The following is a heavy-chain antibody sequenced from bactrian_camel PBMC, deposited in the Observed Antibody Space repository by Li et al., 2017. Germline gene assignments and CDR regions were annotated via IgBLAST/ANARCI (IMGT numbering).Heavy chain of an antibody. CDR1: GFTFSSYA. CDR3: ATNRPRATRPDFGY. D-gene: IGHD4*01. V-gene: IGHV3S31*01. Sequence: VQLVESGGGLVQPGGSLRLSCAASGFTFSSYAMSWVRQAPSKGLEWVSTINSGGGWTHYADSVKGRFTISRNNAENTLYLHMNSLKAEDTALYYCATNRPRATRPDFGYWGQGTQVTVS. J-gene: IGHJ6*01. CDR2: INSGGGWT.